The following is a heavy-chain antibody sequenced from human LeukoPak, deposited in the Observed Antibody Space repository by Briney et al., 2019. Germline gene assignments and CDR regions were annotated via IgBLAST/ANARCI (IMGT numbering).Heavy chain of an antibody. CDR1: GDSVSSNSAA. J-gene: IGHJ6*02. CDR2: TYCRSKWYN. Sequence: SQTLSLTCAISGDSVSSNSAAWNWIRQSPSRGLEWLGRTYCRSKWYNDYAVSVKSRITINPDTSKNQFSLQLNSVTPEDTAVYYCARLRYCSGGSCPVYYYYGMDVWGQGTTVTVSS. CDR3: ARLRYCSGGSCPVYYYYGMDV. D-gene: IGHD2-15*01. V-gene: IGHV6-1*01.